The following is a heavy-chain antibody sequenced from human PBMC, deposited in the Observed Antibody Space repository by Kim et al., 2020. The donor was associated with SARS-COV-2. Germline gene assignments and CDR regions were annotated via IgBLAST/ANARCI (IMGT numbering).Heavy chain of an antibody. J-gene: IGHJ5*02. V-gene: IGHV5-51*06. CDR3: ARGGPSAPQPFDP. Sequence: GESLKISCKGSGYTFSNSWIAWVRQMPGTGLEWMGIIYPGDSDTRYSPSFQGQVTISADLSITTAYLQWASLKASDTAMYYCARGGPSAPQPFDPWGQGTLVTVSS. D-gene: IGHD1-26*01. CDR1: GYTFSNSW. CDR2: IYPGDSDT.